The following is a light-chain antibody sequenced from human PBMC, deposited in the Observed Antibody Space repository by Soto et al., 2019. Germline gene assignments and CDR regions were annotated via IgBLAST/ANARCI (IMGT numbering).Light chain of an antibody. V-gene: IGLV1-40*01. CDR1: SSNIGAGYD. Sequence: QSVLTQPPSVSGAPGQRGTISCTWSSSNIGAGYDVHWYQQLPGTAHKLLIYGNSNRPSGVPDRFSGSKSGTSASLAITGLQAEDEADYYCQSYDSSLSALFGGGTQLTVL. CDR3: QSYDSSLSAL. J-gene: IGLJ3*02. CDR2: GNS.